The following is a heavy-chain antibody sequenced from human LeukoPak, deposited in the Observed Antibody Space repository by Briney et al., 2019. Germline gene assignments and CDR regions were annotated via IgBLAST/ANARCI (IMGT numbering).Heavy chain of an antibody. CDR2: ISYDGSNK. CDR1: GFTFSSYG. CDR3: AKDIYTVAGTADY. D-gene: IGHD6-19*01. Sequence: TGGSLRLSCAASGFTFSSYGMHWVRQAPGKGLEWVAVISYDGSNKYYADSVKGRFTISRDNAKNSLYLQMNSLRAEDTALYYCAKDIYTVAGTADYWGQGTLVTVSS. V-gene: IGHV3-30*18. J-gene: IGHJ4*02.